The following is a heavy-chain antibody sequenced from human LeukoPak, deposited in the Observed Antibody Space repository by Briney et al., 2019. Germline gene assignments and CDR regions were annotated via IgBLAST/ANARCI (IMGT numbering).Heavy chain of an antibody. CDR2: INHSGST. D-gene: IGHD6-13*01. CDR3: ATGIAAADDY. CDR1: GGSISSYY. J-gene: IGHJ4*02. V-gene: IGHV4-34*01. Sequence: PSETLSLTCTVSGGSISSYYCSWIRQPPGQGLEWIGEINHSGSTNYNPSLKSRVTISVDTSKNQCSLKLSSVTAADTAVYYCATGIAAADDYWGQGTLVTVSS.